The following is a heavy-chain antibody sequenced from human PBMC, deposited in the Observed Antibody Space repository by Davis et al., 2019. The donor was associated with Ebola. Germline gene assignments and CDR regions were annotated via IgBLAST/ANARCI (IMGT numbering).Heavy chain of an antibody. Sequence: PGGSLRLSCAGSGFSFSGYWMTWVRQAPGKGLEWVAVISYDGSNKYYADSVKGRFTISRDNSKNTLYLQMNSLRAEDTAVYYCAKGGPIDYRDFQHWGQGTLVTVSS. CDR1: GFSFSGYW. J-gene: IGHJ1*01. V-gene: IGHV3-30*18. CDR2: ISYDGSNK. D-gene: IGHD4-11*01. CDR3: AKGGPIDYRDFQH.